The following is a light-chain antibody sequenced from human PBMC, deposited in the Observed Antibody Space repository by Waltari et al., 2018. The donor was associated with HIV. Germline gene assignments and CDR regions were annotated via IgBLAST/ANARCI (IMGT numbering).Light chain of an antibody. Sequence: QSALTQPASVSGSLGQSITFSCTGTSSDIGGYDYVSWYQQHPGEAPKIIIYDVTNRPSGISVRFSVSKSGDTASLTISGLQAEDEADYYCTSFTTTTAWVFGGGTKLTVL. V-gene: IGLV2-14*03. CDR1: SSDIGGYDY. CDR3: TSFTTTTAWV. J-gene: IGLJ3*02. CDR2: DVT.